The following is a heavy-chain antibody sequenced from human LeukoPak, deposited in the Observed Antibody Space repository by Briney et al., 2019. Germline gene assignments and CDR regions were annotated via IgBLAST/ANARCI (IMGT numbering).Heavy chain of an antibody. CDR2: IHPDDSDS. J-gene: IGHJ5*02. CDR1: GDSFATYA. CDR3: ARLSRGPNPVFGLVPIGWFDP. Sequence: GESLKISCKASGDSFATYAICWLRQTPGKGLEWMGLIHPDDSDSKYRPSFQGHVTSSGDKSIHTPYLQWSRLKASDTAIYYCARLSRGPNPVFGLVPIGWFDPWGQGTLVTVSS. V-gene: IGHV5-51*01. D-gene: IGHD3-3*01.